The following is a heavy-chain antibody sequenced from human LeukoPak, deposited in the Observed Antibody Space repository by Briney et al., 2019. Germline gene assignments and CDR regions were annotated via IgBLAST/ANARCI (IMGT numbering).Heavy chain of an antibody. CDR2: ISTSGTTK. Sequence: HSGGSLRLSCAVSGFPFSNYEINWVRQAPGKGLEWVSYISTSGTTKYYADSVKGRFTISRDNARNSLYLQMNSLRAEDTAIYYCARTSWNDIPYLDYWGQGTLVTVSS. V-gene: IGHV3-48*03. CDR1: GFPFSNYE. J-gene: IGHJ4*02. CDR3: ARTSWNDIPYLDY. D-gene: IGHD1-1*01.